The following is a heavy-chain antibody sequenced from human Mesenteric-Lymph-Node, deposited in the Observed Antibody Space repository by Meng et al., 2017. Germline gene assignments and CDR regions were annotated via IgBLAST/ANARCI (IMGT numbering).Heavy chain of an antibody. V-gene: IGHV5-51*01. Sequence: GGSLRLSCKGSGYTFTSYWIGWVRQMPGKGLEWMGIIYPGDSDTRYSPSFQGQVTISVDKSISTVYLQWSSLQASDTAIYYCARSPTRYWYFDLWGRGTLVTVSS. CDR3: ARSPTRYWYFDL. CDR2: IYPGDSDT. J-gene: IGHJ2*01. CDR1: GYTFTSYW. D-gene: IGHD1-1*01.